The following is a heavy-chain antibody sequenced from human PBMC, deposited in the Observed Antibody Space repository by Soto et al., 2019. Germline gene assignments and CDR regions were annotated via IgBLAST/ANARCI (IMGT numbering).Heavy chain of an antibody. V-gene: IGHV4-30-4*01. J-gene: IGHJ2*01. Sequence: QVQLQESGPGLVKPSQTLSLTCTVSGGSISSGDYYWSWIRQPPGKGLEWIGYIYYSGSTYYNPSLTSRVTISVDTSKNQFSLKLSSVTAADTAVYYCARDYYDSSGYYLNWYFDLWGRGTLVTVSS. CDR1: GGSISSGDYY. D-gene: IGHD3-22*01. CDR3: ARDYYDSSGYYLNWYFDL. CDR2: IYYSGST.